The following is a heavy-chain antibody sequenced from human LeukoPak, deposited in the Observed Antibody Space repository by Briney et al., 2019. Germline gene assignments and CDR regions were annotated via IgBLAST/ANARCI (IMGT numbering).Heavy chain of an antibody. D-gene: IGHD6-13*01. J-gene: IGHJ4*02. CDR2: ISYDGSNK. CDR1: GFTFSIYG. V-gene: IGHV3-30*18. Sequence: PGRSLRLSCAASGFTFSIYGMHWVRQAPGKGLEWVAVISYDGSNKYYADSVKGRFTISRDNSKNTLYLQMNSLRAEDTAVYYCAKPDRIKQQLGYFDYWGQGTLVTVSS. CDR3: AKPDRIKQQLGYFDY.